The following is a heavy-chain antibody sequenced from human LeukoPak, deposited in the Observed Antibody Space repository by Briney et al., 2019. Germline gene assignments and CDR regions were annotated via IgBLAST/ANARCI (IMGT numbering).Heavy chain of an antibody. D-gene: IGHD3-10*01. CDR3: ARLRGEYDY. V-gene: IGHV4-59*01. CDR1: GGSISSYY. CDR2: IYYSGST. Sequence: PSETLSLTCTVSGGSISSYYWSWIRQPPGKGLEWIGYIYYSGSTNYNPSLKSRVTISVDTSKNQFSLKLSSVTAADTAVYYCARLRGEYDYWGQGTLVTVSS. J-gene: IGHJ4*02.